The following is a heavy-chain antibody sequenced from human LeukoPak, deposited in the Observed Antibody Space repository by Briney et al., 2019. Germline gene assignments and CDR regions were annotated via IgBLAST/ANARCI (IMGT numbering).Heavy chain of an antibody. Sequence: SVTVSCKASGGTFSSYAISWVRLAPGQGLEWMGGIIPIFGTANYAQKFQGRVTITTDESTSTAYMELRSLRSEDAAVYYCARAPNCYGGYLDYWGQGTLVTVSS. CDR1: GGTFSSYA. CDR2: IIPIFGTA. D-gene: IGHD2-2*01. V-gene: IGHV1-69*05. J-gene: IGHJ4*02. CDR3: ARAPNCYGGYLDY.